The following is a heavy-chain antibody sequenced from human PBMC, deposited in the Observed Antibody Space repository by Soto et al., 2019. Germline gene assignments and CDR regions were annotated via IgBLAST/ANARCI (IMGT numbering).Heavy chain of an antibody. D-gene: IGHD6-19*01. J-gene: IGHJ6*02. CDR3: ARDLPIAVAGISYYGMDV. CDR1: GYSFTSYW. CDR2: IYPGDSDT. Sequence: GESLKISCKGSGYSFTSYWIGWVRQMPGKGLEWMGIIYPGDSDTRYSPSFQGQVTISADKSISTAYLQWSSLKASDTAVYYCARDLPIAVAGISYYGMDVWGQGTTVTVSS. V-gene: IGHV5-51*01.